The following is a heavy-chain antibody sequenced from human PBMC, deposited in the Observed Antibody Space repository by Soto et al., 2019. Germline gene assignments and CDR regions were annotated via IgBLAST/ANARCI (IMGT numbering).Heavy chain of an antibody. V-gene: IGHV3-23*01. CDR3: AKLWFGELLGSAFDI. CDR2: ISSSSSYI. J-gene: IGHJ3*02. Sequence: GGSLRLSCAASGFTFSSYAMNWVRQAPGKGLEWVSSISSSSSYIYYADSVKGRFTISRDNSKNTLYLQMNSLRAEDTAVYYCAKLWFGELLGSAFDIWGQGTMVTVSS. CDR1: GFTFSSYA. D-gene: IGHD3-10*01.